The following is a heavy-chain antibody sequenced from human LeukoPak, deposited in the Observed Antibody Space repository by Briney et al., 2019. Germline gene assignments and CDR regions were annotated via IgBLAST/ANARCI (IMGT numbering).Heavy chain of an antibody. J-gene: IGHJ6*02. D-gene: IGHD5-18*01. V-gene: IGHV1-2*02. CDR1: GYTFTDYH. CDR2: VNSDSGGT. CDR3: ARDSTAMTGLNMDV. Sequence: ASVKVSCKASGYTFTDYHRHWVRQAPGQGLEWMGWVNSDSGGTNYAQKFQGRVTMTRDTSITIAYMELSSLRSDDAAIYYCARDSTAMTGLNMDVWGQGTTVTVSS.